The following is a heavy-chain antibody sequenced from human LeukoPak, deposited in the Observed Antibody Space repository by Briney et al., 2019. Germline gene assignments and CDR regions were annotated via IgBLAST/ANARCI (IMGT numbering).Heavy chain of an antibody. CDR2: ITNGGGNT. V-gene: IGHV3-23*01. CDR3: AKGDSSGYFSPIDS. D-gene: IGHD3-22*01. CDR1: GLTFSNYA. Sequence: GGSLRLSCGASGLTFSNYAISWVRQAPGKGLEWVSGITNGGGNTNYADSVKVRFTISRDNAKNTLFLQMDSLRAEDTAIYYCAKGDSSGYFSPIDSWGQGTLVTVSS. J-gene: IGHJ4*02.